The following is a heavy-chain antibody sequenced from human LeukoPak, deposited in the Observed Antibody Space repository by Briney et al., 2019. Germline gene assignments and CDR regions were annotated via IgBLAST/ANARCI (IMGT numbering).Heavy chain of an antibody. V-gene: IGHV4-38-2*02. CDR2: ISHGGST. CDR1: GYSINSGFY. J-gene: IGHJ4*02. D-gene: IGHD6-19*01. CDR3: ARASEGWYGSGYYETTYYFDY. Sequence: SETLSLTCSVSGYSINSGFYWGWIRQPPGEGLEWIGTISHGGSTYYNPSLKSRVTISLDMFKNQFSLRLSSVTAADTAVYYCARASEGWYGSGYYETTYYFDYWGQGTLVTVSS.